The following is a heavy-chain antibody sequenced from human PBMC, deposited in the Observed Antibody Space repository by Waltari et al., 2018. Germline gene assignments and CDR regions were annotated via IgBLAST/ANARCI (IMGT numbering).Heavy chain of an antibody. V-gene: IGHV3-9*01. D-gene: IGHD1-26*01. CDR2: ISWNSDNI. CDR3: AKGHSGSYGLKD. Sequence: EVQLVESGGGLVQPGRSLRLSCAVSGFTLCAYARHWVRQAPGKGLEWVSGISWNSDNIGYADSVKGRFTISRDNAKNSLYLQMNSLRPEDTALYYCAKGHSGSYGLKDWGQGTLVTVSS. J-gene: IGHJ4*02. CDR1: GFTLCAYA.